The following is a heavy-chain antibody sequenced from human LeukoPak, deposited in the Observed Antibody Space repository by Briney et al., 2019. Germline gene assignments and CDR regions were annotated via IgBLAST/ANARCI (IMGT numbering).Heavy chain of an antibody. Sequence: PSETLSLTCAVSGYSISSGYYWGWIRQPPGKGLEWVGSIYHSGSTYYNPSLKSRVTISVDTSKNQFSLKLSSVTAADTAVYYCARTRVVVLRRATEFDYWGQGTLVTVSS. V-gene: IGHV4-38-2*01. CDR2: IYHSGST. J-gene: IGHJ4*02. CDR1: GYSISSGYY. CDR3: ARTRVVVLRRATEFDY. D-gene: IGHD3-22*01.